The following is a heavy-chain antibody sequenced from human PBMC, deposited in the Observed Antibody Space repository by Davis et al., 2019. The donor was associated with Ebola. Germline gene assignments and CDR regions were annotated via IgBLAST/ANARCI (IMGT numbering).Heavy chain of an antibody. J-gene: IGHJ6*02. CDR1: GGTFSSYT. D-gene: IGHD5-18*01. Sequence: AASVKVSCKASGGTFSSYTISWVRQAPGQGLEWMGRIIPILGIANYAQKFQGRVTITADESTSTAYMELSSLRSEDTAVYYCARLYTAMVFYGMDVWGQGTTVTVSS. CDR2: IIPILGIA. CDR3: ARLYTAMVFYGMDV. V-gene: IGHV1-69*02.